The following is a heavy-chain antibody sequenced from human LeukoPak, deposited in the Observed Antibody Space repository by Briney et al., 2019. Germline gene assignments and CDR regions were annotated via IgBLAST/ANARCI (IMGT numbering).Heavy chain of an antibody. Sequence: GGSLRLSCAASGFTFSSYAMSWVRQAPGKGLEWVSAISGSGGSTCYADSVKGRFTISRDNSKNTLYLQMNSLRAEDTAVYYCAKDPHCGGDCYTGPWGQGTLVTVSS. CDR1: GFTFSSYA. CDR3: AKDPHCGGDCYTGP. J-gene: IGHJ5*02. V-gene: IGHV3-23*01. CDR2: ISGSGGST. D-gene: IGHD2-21*02.